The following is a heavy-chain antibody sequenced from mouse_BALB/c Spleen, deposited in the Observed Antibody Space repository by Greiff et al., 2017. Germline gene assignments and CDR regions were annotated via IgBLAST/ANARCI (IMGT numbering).Heavy chain of an antibody. V-gene: IGHV3-2*02. D-gene: IGHD1-1*01. CDR1: GYSITSDYA. Sequence: EVKLVESGPGLVKPSQSLSLTCTVTGYSITSDYAWNWIRQFPGNKLEWMGYISYSGSTSYNPSLKSRISITRDTSKNQFFLQLNSVTTEDTATYYCADYYGPHWYFDVWGAGTTVTVSS. J-gene: IGHJ1*01. CDR2: ISYSGST. CDR3: ADYYGPHWYFDV.